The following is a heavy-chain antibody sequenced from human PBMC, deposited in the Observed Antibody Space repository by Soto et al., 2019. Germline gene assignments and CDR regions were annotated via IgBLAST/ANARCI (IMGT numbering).Heavy chain of an antibody. CDR2: IYYSGST. CDR3: ARQKRSGYYYYFDP. V-gene: IGHV4-59*01. CDR1: GGSISSYY. J-gene: IGHJ4*02. D-gene: IGHD3-22*01. Sequence: PSETLSLTCTVSGGSISSYYWSWIRQPPGKGLEWIGYIYYSGSTNYNPSLKSRVTISVDTSKNQFSLKLSSVTAADTAVYYCARQKRSGYYYYFDPWGQGTLVTVSS.